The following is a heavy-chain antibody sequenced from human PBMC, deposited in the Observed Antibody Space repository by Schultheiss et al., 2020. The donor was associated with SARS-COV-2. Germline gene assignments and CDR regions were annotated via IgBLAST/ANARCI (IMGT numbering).Heavy chain of an antibody. CDR1: GGSISSSSYY. Sequence: SETLSLTCTVSGGSISSSSYYWSWIRQPPGKGLEWIGEINHSGSTNYNPSLKSRVTISVDTSKNQFSLKLSSVTAADTAVYYCARGSEWLLYRYEFDYWGQGTLVTVSS. J-gene: IGHJ4*02. CDR3: ARGSEWLLYRYEFDY. V-gene: IGHV4-39*01. D-gene: IGHD3-3*01. CDR2: INHSGST.